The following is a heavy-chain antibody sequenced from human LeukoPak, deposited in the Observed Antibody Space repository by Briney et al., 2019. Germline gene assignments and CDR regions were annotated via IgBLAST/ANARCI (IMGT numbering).Heavy chain of an antibody. J-gene: IGHJ3*02. V-gene: IGHV3-21*05. CDR2: ISSSSSYI. Sequence: GGSLRLSCAASGFTFSSYAMSWVRQAPGKGLEWVSYISSSSSYIYYADSVKGRFTISRDNAKNSLYLQMNSLRAEDTAVYYCARVREMATLSDAFDIWGQGTMVTVSS. CDR1: GFTFSSYA. CDR3: ARVREMATLSDAFDI. D-gene: IGHD5-12*01.